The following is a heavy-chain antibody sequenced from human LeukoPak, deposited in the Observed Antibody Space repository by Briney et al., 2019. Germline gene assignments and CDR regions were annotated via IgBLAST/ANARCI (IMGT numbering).Heavy chain of an antibody. CDR1: GFIFSSYE. J-gene: IGHJ6*02. D-gene: IGHD4-17*01. CDR3: ARVVTTVTPPYYYYYGMDV. CDR2: ISSSGSTI. Sequence: GGSLRLSCAASGFIFSSYEMNWVRQAPGKGLEWVSYISSSGSTIYYADSVKGRFTISRDNAMNSLYLQMNSLRAEDTAVYYCARVVTTVTPPYYYYYGMDVWGQGTTVTVSS. V-gene: IGHV3-48*03.